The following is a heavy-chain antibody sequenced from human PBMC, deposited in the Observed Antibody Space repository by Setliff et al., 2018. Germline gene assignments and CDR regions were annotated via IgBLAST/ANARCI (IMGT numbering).Heavy chain of an antibody. CDR2: ISSSRSTI. J-gene: IGHJ3*02. D-gene: IGHD3-10*01. Sequence: PGGSLRLSCAASGFTFSSYSMNWVRQAPGKGLEWVSYISSSRSTIYYADSVKGRFTISRDNAKNSLYLQINSLRAEDTAVYYCARTPGCAFDIWGQGTMVTVSS. V-gene: IGHV3-48*01. CDR1: GFTFSSYS. CDR3: ARTPGCAFDI.